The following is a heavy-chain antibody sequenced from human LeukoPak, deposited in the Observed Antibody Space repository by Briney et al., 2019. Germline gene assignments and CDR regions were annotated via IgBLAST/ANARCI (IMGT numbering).Heavy chain of an antibody. D-gene: IGHD2-2*01. Sequence: GGSLRLSCAASGFTFSNAWMSWVRQAPGKGLEWVGRIRSKTDGGTTDYAAPVKGRFTISRDDSKNTLYLQMNSLKTEDTAVYYCTRGVVPAAKSDYWGQGTLVTVSS. CDR1: GFTFSNAW. CDR2: IRSKTDGGTT. J-gene: IGHJ4*02. V-gene: IGHV3-15*01. CDR3: TRGVVPAAKSDY.